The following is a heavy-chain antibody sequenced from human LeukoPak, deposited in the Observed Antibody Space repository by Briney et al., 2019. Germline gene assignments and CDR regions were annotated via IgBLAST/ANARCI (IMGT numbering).Heavy chain of an antibody. Sequence: ASVKVSCKASGYTFINYDINWVRQATGQGLQWMGWMNPNSGNAAYAQKFQGRVTMTRNTSITTAYMELSSLRSEDTAVYYCARGLRWSRIWFDPWGQGTLVTVSS. CDR2: MNPNSGNA. V-gene: IGHV1-8*01. CDR3: ARGLRWSRIWFDP. D-gene: IGHD5-24*01. CDR1: GYTFINYD. J-gene: IGHJ5*02.